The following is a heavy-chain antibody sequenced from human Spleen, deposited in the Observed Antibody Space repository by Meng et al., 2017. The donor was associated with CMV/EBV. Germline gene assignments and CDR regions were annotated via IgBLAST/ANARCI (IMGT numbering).Heavy chain of an antibody. J-gene: IGHJ4*02. CDR2: IKSKTDGGTT. CDR3: TTGGEERQLYCSSTSCYEVDY. Sequence: WMSGVSRGPGEGLEWVGRIKSKTDGGTTDYAAPVKGRLTISRDDSKNTLYLQMNSLKTEDTAVYYCTTGGEERQLYCSSTSCYEVDYWGQGTLVTVSS. D-gene: IGHD2-2*01. CDR1: W. V-gene: IGHV3-15*01.